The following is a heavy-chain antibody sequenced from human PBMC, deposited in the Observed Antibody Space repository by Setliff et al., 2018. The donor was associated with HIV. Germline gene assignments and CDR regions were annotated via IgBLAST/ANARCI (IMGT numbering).Heavy chain of an antibody. CDR3: ARQPSGFLNPKDSFDF. CDR2: IYPGDSDT. CDR1: GYTFANYW. V-gene: IGHV5-51*01. J-gene: IGHJ3*01. Sequence: LKISCKASGYTFANYWIGWVRQRPGKGLEWMGIIYPGDSDTKYSPSFQGQVSISADKSTSTAFLQWISLKASDTATYYCARQPSGFLNPKDSFDFWGQGTRVTVSS.